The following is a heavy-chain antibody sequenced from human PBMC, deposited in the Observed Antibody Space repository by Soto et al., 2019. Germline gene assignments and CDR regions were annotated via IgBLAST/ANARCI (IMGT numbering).Heavy chain of an antibody. D-gene: IGHD3-22*01. J-gene: IGHJ4*02. CDR2: INPSGGST. CDR3: ARGSDYYDSTEPYFDY. Sequence: APVKLSCTASGYTFTSYYMHWVRQTPGQGLEWMGIINPSGGSTSYAQKFQGRVTMTRDTSTSTVYMELSSLRSEDTAVYYCARGSDYYDSTEPYFDYWGQGTLVTVSS. CDR1: GYTFTSYY. V-gene: IGHV1-46*01.